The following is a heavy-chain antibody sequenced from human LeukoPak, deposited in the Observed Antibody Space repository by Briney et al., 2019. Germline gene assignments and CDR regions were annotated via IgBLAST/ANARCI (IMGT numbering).Heavy chain of an antibody. Sequence: GGSLRLPCAASGFTFSSYAMSWVRQAPGKGLEWVSGINWNGGSTGYADSVKGRFTISRDNAKNSLYLQMNSLRAEDTALYHCARTPDYYDSSGYYPFDYWGQGTLVTVSS. D-gene: IGHD3-22*01. CDR3: ARTPDYYDSSGYYPFDY. CDR1: GFTFSSYA. CDR2: INWNGGST. V-gene: IGHV3-20*01. J-gene: IGHJ4*02.